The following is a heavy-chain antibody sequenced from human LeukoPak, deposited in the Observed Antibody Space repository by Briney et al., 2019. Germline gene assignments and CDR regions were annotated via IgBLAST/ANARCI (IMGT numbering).Heavy chain of an antibody. D-gene: IGHD3-10*01. CDR3: ARQRFGEKYYFDY. J-gene: IGHJ4*02. Sequence: SVKVSCKASGYTFTSYDISWVRQARGQGLEWMGGIIPIFGTANYAQKFQGRVTITTDESTSTAYMELSSLRSEDTAVYYCARQRFGEKYYFDYWGQGTLVTVSS. V-gene: IGHV1-69*05. CDR1: GYTFTSYD. CDR2: IIPIFGTA.